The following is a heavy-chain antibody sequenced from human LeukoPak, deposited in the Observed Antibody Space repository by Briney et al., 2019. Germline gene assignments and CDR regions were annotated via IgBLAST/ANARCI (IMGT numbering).Heavy chain of an antibody. CDR1: GGSISSSSYY. CDR2: IYYSGST. CDR3: ARGRLSPNWFEP. J-gene: IGHJ5*01. Sequence: PSEILSLTCTVSGGSISSSSYYWGWIRQPPGKGLEWIGSIYYSGSTYYNPSLKSRVTISVDTSKKQFSLKLSSVTAADTAVYYCARGRLSPNWFEPWGQGTLVTVSS. V-gene: IGHV4-39*07.